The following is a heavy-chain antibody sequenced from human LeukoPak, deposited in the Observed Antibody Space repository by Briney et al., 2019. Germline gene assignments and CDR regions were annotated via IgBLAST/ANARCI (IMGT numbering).Heavy chain of an antibody. J-gene: IGHJ2*01. Sequence: SETPPLTCAVSGGSISIYNWWSWVRQPPGKGLEWIGEIYHGGSTNYNPSLKSRVTISVGKSKNQFSLRLSSVTAADTAVYYCARERSTSGTDSDCYFDLWGRGTLVTVSS. CDR2: IYHGGST. V-gene: IGHV4-4*02. CDR1: GGSISIYNW. D-gene: IGHD1-1*01. CDR3: ARERSTSGTDSDCYFDL.